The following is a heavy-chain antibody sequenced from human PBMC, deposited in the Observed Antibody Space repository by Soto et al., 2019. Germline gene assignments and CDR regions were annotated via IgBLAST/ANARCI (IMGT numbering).Heavy chain of an antibody. CDR3: ARDAWYYDSSGYPST. CDR2: INPNSGGT. V-gene: IGHV1-2*02. CDR1: GYTFTGYY. J-gene: IGHJ5*02. Sequence: QVQLVQSGAEVKKPGASVKVSCKASGYTFTGYYMHWVRQAPGHGLEWMGWINPNSGGTNYAQKFQGRVTMTRDTSISTAYMELSRLRSDDTAVYYCARDAWYYDSSGYPSTWGQGTLVTVSS. D-gene: IGHD3-22*01.